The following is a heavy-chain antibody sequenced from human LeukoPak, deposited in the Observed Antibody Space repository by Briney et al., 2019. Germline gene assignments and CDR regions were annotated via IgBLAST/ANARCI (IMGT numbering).Heavy chain of an antibody. J-gene: IGHJ4*02. D-gene: IGHD3-10*01. CDR2: IYTSGST. CDR3: ARRRYYGSGSYPLDY. Sequence: SETLSLTCTVSGDSISTGSFYWSWIRQPAGRGLEWIGRIYTSGSTKYNPPLKSRVTISLDASKNQFSLKLISVTAADTAVYYCARRRYYGSGSYPLDYWGQGTLVTVSS. CDR1: GDSISTGSFY. V-gene: IGHV4-61*02.